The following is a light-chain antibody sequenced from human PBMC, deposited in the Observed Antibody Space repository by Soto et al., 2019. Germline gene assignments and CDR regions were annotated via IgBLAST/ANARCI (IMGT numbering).Light chain of an antibody. CDR2: GNG. CDR1: SSNIGAGHD. J-gene: IGLJ1*01. Sequence: SVLTQPPPVSGAPGQRVTISCTGSSSNIGAGHDVHWYQHLPGTAPKLLIYGNGNRPSGVPDRFSGSKSGTSASLAITGLQTEDEADYYCQSYDSSLSGSEVFGTGTKVTVL. V-gene: IGLV1-40*01. CDR3: QSYDSSLSGSEV.